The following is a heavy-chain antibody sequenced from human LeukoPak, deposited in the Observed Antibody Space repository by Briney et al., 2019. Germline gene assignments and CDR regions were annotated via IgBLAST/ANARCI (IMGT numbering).Heavy chain of an antibody. CDR1: GYTLTELS. Sequence: ASVKVPCKVSGYTLTELSMHWVRQAPGKGLEWMGGFDPEDGETIYAQKFQGRVTMTEDTSTDTAYMELSSLRSEDTAVYYCATTGQSDYDFWSGSFDYWGQGTLVTVSS. V-gene: IGHV1-24*01. CDR3: ATTGQSDYDFWSGSFDY. CDR2: FDPEDGET. D-gene: IGHD3-3*01. J-gene: IGHJ4*02.